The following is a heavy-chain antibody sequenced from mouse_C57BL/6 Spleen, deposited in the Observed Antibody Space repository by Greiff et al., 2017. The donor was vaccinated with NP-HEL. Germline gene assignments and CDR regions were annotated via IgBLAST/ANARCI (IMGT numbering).Heavy chain of an antibody. CDR1: GYTFTSYW. J-gene: IGHJ2*01. CDR2: IDPSDSYT. CDR3: ASYYYGSSYYFDY. Sequence: QVQLQQPGAELVMPGASVKLSCKASGYTFTSYWMHWVKQRPGQGLEWIGEIDPSDSYTNYNQKFKGKSTLTVDKSSSTAYMQLSSLTSEDSAVYYWASYYYGSSYYFDYWGQGTTLTVSS. D-gene: IGHD1-1*01. V-gene: IGHV1-69*01.